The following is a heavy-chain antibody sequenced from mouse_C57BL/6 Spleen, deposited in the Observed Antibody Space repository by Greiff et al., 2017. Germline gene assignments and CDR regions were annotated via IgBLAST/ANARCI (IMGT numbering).Heavy chain of an antibody. J-gene: IGHJ4*01. CDR2: IDPSDSET. Sequence: QVQLQQPGAELVRPGSSVKLSCKASGYTFTSYWMHWVKQRPIQGLEWIGNIDPSDSETHYNQKFKDKATLTVDKSSSTAYMQLSSLTSEDSAVDYCAREYENYAMDYWGQGTSVTVSS. V-gene: IGHV1-52*01. CDR1: GYTFTSYW. D-gene: IGHD2-3*01. CDR3: AREYENYAMDY.